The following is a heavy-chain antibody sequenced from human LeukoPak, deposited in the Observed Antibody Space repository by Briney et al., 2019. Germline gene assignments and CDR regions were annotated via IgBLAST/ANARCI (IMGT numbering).Heavy chain of an antibody. V-gene: IGHV3-23*01. CDR3: AKVQQWPLENFDY. CDR2: ISGSGGST. CDR1: GFTFSSYA. D-gene: IGHD6-19*01. J-gene: IGHJ4*02. Sequence: PGGSLRLSCAASGFTFSSYAMSWVRQAPGKGLGWVSAISGSGGSTYYADSVKGRFTISRDNSKNTLYLQMNSLRAEDTAVYYCAKVQQWPLENFDYWGQGTLVTVSS.